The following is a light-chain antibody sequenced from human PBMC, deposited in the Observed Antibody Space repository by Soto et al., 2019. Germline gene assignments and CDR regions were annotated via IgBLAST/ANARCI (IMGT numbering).Light chain of an antibody. V-gene: IGLV1-44*01. J-gene: IGLJ3*02. CDR3: AAWDDSLNDWV. Sequence: QSVLTQPPSASGTPGQRFTISCSGSSSNIGSNTVNWYQQLPGTAPKLLIYSNNQRPSGVPDRFSGSKSGTSASLAISGLQSEDEADYYCAAWDDSLNDWVFGGGTKLTVL. CDR1: SSNIGSNT. CDR2: SNN.